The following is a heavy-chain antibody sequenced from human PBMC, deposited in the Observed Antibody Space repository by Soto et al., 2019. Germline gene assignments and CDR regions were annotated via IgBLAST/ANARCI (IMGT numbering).Heavy chain of an antibody. D-gene: IGHD3-3*01. Sequence: QLVESGGGLVQPGRSLRLSCAASGFTFDNYAMHWVRQAPGKGLEWVSGISWNSGSIDYADSVRGRFTISRDNAKNSLYLQRNSLRAEDTALYYCVQTTFGVVTAAFEIWGQGTMVTVSS. CDR3: VQTTFGVVTAAFEI. V-gene: IGHV3-9*01. CDR2: ISWNSGSI. CDR1: GFTFDNYA. J-gene: IGHJ3*02.